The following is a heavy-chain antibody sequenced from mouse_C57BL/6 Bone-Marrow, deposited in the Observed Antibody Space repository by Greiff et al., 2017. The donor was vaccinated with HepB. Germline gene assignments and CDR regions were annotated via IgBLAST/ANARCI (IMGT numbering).Heavy chain of an antibody. V-gene: IGHV5-9-1*02. Sequence: EVKLMESGEGLVKPGGSLKLSCAASGFTFSSYAMSWVRQTPEKRLEWVAYISSGGDYIYYADTVKGRFTISRDNARNTLYLQMSSLKSEDTAMYYCTREEVYYGSSPLVWGAGTTVTVSS. D-gene: IGHD1-1*01. CDR1: GFTFSSYA. CDR3: TREEVYYGSSPLV. CDR2: ISSGGDYI. J-gene: IGHJ1*01.